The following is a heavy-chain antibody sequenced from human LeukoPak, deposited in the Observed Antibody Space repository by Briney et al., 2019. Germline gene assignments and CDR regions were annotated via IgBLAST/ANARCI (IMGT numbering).Heavy chain of an antibody. D-gene: IGHD3-10*01. CDR3: ARDRGVTMVRGVIDSFDY. J-gene: IGHJ4*02. V-gene: IGHV1-3*01. Sequence: KFQGRVTITRDTSASIAYMKLSSLRSEDTAVYCCARDRGVTMVRGVIDSFDYWGQGTLVTVSS.